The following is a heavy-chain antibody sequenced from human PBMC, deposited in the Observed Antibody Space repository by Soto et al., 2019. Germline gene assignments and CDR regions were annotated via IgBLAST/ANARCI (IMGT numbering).Heavy chain of an antibody. J-gene: IGHJ4*02. CDR3: PPEGSGSAFFAY. CDR1: GGSISSSNW. V-gene: IGHV4-4*02. Sequence: QVQLQESGPGLVKPSGTLSLTCAVSGGSISSSNWWSWVRQHPGMRLEWIGETHHSGTTNYNPSLKERFPISVDESQNQFARKLSSVPAGDTGRYYCPPEGSGSAFFAYRGQGTLVTVSS. CDR2: THHSGTT. D-gene: IGHD3-10*01.